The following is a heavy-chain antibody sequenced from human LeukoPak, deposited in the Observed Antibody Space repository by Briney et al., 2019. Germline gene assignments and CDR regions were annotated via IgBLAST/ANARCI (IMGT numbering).Heavy chain of an antibody. CDR1: GGSFSGYY. D-gene: IGHD3-16*02. CDR2: INHSGST. CDR3: ARCPGYPAHYCYMDV. J-gene: IGHJ6*03. V-gene: IGHV4-34*01. Sequence: SETLSLTCAVYGGSFSGYYWSWIRQPPGKGLEWIGEINHSGSTNYNPSLKSRVTISVDTSKNQFSLKLSSVTAADTAVYYCARCPGYPAHYCYMDVWGKGTTVTVSS.